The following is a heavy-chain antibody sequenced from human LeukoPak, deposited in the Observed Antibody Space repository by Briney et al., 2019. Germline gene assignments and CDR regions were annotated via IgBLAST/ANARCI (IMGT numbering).Heavy chain of an antibody. Sequence: GGSLRLSCAASGFTFSNYGMSWVRQAPGKGLEWVSSFSGSGGRTYYADSVKGRFTISRDNSKNTLYLQMNSLRAEDTAVYYCAKEVGIAAAGFYFDYWGQGTLVTVSS. CDR1: GFTFSNYG. V-gene: IGHV3-23*01. D-gene: IGHD6-13*01. J-gene: IGHJ4*02. CDR2: FSGSGGRT. CDR3: AKEVGIAAAGFYFDY.